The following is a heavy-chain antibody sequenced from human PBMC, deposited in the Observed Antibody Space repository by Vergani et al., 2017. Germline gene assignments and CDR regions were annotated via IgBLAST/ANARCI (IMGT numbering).Heavy chain of an antibody. V-gene: IGHV4-34*01. Sequence: QAQLQQWGAGLLKPSETLPLTCAIYGGSFNDYWWTWIRQPPGKGLEWIGEIRHDGITHYSPSLKSRVTISIDTSTHQFSLSLRSVTAADTAVYYCAREGYCTNGVCFTLFDVWGQGALVTVSS. J-gene: IGHJ4*02. CDR3: AREGYCTNGVCFTLFDV. CDR2: IRHDGIT. CDR1: GGSFNDYW. D-gene: IGHD2-8*01.